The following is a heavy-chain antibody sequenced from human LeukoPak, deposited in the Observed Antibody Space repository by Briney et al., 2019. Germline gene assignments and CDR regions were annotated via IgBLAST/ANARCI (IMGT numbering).Heavy chain of an antibody. Sequence: GGSLRLSCAASGFTVSSNYMSWVRQAPGKGLEGVSVIYSGGSTYYADSVKGRFTISRDNSKNTLYLQMNSLRAEDTAVYYCARAMDSSSWRSYYYYMDVWGKGTTVTVSS. J-gene: IGHJ6*03. D-gene: IGHD6-13*01. CDR1: GFTVSSNY. V-gene: IGHV3-53*01. CDR3: ARAMDSSSWRSYYYYMDV. CDR2: IYSGGST.